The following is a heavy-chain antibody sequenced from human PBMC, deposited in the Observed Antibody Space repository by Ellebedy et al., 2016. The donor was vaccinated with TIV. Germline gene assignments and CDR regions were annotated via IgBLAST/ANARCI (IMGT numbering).Heavy chain of an antibody. Sequence: GESLKIPXAGSGFTFSTYAMSWLRQAPGKGPECLSFISGRGGTAYYADSVKGRFSISRDNSKNTLYLQMNSLRGDDTAVYYCATSRSQLATSFNYWGQGTLVTVSS. CDR2: ISGRGGTA. CDR1: GFTFSTYA. D-gene: IGHD6-13*01. V-gene: IGHV3-23*01. CDR3: ATSRSQLATSFNY. J-gene: IGHJ4*02.